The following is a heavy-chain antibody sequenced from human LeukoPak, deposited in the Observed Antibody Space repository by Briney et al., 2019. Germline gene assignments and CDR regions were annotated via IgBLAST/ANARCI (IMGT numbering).Heavy chain of an antibody. V-gene: IGHV4-30-4*01. Sequence: PSETLSLTCTVSGGSISSGDYYWSWIRQPPGKGLEWIGYIYYSGSTYYNPSLKSRVTISVDTSKNQFSLKLSSVTAADTAVYYCARDAGSSGYSHIDYWGQGTLVTVSS. CDR2: IYYSGST. CDR1: GGSISSGDYY. CDR3: ARDAGSSGYSHIDY. J-gene: IGHJ4*02. D-gene: IGHD3-22*01.